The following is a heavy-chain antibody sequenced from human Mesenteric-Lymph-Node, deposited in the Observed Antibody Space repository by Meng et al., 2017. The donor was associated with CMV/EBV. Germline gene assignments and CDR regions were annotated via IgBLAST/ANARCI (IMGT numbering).Heavy chain of an antibody. Sequence: SGGSVSSGSYYWRWIRQPPGKGLEWIGYIYYSGSTNYNPSLKSRVTISVDTSKNQFSLKLSSVTAADTAVYYCARAAAAVFWRWFDPWGQGTLVTVSS. CDR3: ARAAAAVFWRWFDP. J-gene: IGHJ5*02. D-gene: IGHD3-3*01. CDR1: GGSVSSGSYY. V-gene: IGHV4-61*01. CDR2: IYYSGST.